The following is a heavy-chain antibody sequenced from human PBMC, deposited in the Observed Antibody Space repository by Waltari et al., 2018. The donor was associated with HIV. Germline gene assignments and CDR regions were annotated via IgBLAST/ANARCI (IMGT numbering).Heavy chain of an antibody. Sequence: QVQLVQSGAEVKKPGASVKVSCKASGYTFTGYYMHWVRQAPGQGLEWKGWSNPNSGGTNQAQKFQGRVTMTRDTSISTAYMELSRLRSDDTAVYYCARDQGGIAVAGTPGDYWGQGTLVTVSS. CDR1: GYTFTGYY. CDR2: SNPNSGGT. V-gene: IGHV1-2*02. J-gene: IGHJ4*02. CDR3: ARDQGGIAVAGTPGDY. D-gene: IGHD6-19*01.